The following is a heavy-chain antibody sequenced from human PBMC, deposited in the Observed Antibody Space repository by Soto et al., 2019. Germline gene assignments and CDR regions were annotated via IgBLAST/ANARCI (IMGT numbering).Heavy chain of an antibody. CDR3: ARDRSPWALLWFDP. CDR2: IYYSGST. CDR1: GGSISSGGYY. Sequence: QVQLQESGPGLVKPSQTLSLTCTVSGGSISSGGYYWSWIRQHPGKGLEWIGYIYYSGSTYYNPSLKSRVTLTVHPSKNHFALKVCSVTAAATAVYCGARDRSPWALLWFDPGGQGTLVTFSS. V-gene: IGHV4-31*03. D-gene: IGHD1-26*01. J-gene: IGHJ5*02.